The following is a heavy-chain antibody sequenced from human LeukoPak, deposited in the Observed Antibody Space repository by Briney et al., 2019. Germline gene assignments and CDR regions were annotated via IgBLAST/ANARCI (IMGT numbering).Heavy chain of an antibody. CDR3: ATRGAYSSSWSLHY. CDR2: ISGSGGGT. CDR1: GFLYSSYA. J-gene: IGHJ4*02. Sequence: GGPLRLLCAASGFLYSSYAMSGLRQAPGKGLAWVSAISGSGGGTYYADAVKGRFTISRDNSKNTLYLQMNSLRAGDTAVYYCATRGAYSSSWSLHYWGQGTLVTVSS. V-gene: IGHV3-23*01. D-gene: IGHD6-13*01.